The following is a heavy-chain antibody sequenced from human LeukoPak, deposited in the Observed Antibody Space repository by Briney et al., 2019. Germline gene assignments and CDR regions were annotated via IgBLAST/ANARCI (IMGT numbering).Heavy chain of an antibody. CDR1: GFTFSSYA. J-gene: IGHJ4*02. CDR2: ISYEGSNK. V-gene: IGHV3-30*04. CDR3: ARASGYYYPKSHYFDY. Sequence: GGSLRLSCAASGFTFSSYAMRCVSQHPGKGLEWVAVISYEGSNKYYADSVKGRFTITRDNSKNTLYLQMNSLRAEDTAVYYCARASGYYYPKSHYFDYWGQGTLVTVSS. D-gene: IGHD3-22*01.